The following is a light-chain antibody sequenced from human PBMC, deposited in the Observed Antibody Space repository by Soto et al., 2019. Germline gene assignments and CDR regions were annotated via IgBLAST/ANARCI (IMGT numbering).Light chain of an antibody. CDR1: SSDIGSYNY. J-gene: IGLJ1*01. V-gene: IGLV2-14*03. CDR2: DVT. Sequence: QSALTQPASVSGSPGQSITISCTGTSSDIGSYNYVSWYQQHPGKAPKPIIYDVTNRPAGISSRFSASKSGDTASLTISVLQADDEADYFCSSYKCTITPYVFGTGSKVTVL. CDR3: SSYKCTITPYV.